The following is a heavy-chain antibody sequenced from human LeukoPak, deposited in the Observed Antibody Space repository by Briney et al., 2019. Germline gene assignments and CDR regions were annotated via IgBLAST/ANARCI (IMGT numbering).Heavy chain of an antibody. J-gene: IGHJ3*02. CDR3: ARDILLWFGELLGNHAFDI. CDR1: GFTFSSYS. CDR2: ISSSSYI. V-gene: IGHV3-21*01. Sequence: GGSLRLSCAASGFTFSSYSMNWVRQAPGKGLEWVSSISSSSYIYYADSVKGRFTISRDNAKNSLYLQMNSLRAEDTAVYYCARDILLWFGELLGNHAFDIWGQGTMVTVSS. D-gene: IGHD3-10*01.